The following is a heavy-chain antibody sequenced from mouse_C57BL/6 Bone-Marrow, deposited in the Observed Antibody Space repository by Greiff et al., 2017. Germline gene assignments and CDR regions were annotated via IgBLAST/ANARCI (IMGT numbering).Heavy chain of an antibody. CDR2: ISSGGSYT. CDR3: ARLGDWYFEV. J-gene: IGHJ1*03. CDR1: GFTFSSYG. Sequence: EVMLVESGGDLVKPGGSLKLSCAASGFTFSSYGMSWVRQTPDKRLEWVATISSGGSYTYYPDSVKGRFTISRDNAKNTLYLQMSSLKSEDTAMYYCARLGDWYFEVWGTGTTVTVSS. V-gene: IGHV5-6*01. D-gene: IGHD4-1*01.